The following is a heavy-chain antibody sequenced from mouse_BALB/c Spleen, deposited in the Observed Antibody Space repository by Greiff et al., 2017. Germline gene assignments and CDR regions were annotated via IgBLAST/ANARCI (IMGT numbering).Heavy chain of an antibody. D-gene: IGHD2-1*01. CDR1: GFSLTSYG. J-gene: IGHJ4*01. CDR3: ARHALLQDYAMDY. Sequence: VQLQQSGPDLVAPSQSLSITCTVSGFSLTSYGVHWVRQPPGKGLEWLVVIWSDGSTTYNSALKSRLSISKDNSKSQVFLKMNSLQTDDTAMYYCARHALLQDYAMDYWGQGTSVTVSS. V-gene: IGHV2-6-2*01. CDR2: IWSDGST.